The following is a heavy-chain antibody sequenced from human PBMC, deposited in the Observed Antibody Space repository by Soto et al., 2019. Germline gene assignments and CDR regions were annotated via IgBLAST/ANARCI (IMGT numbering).Heavy chain of an antibody. Sequence: QVQLVQSGAEVKKPGSSAKVSCKASGGTFTNSAISWVRQAPGQGLEWMGVIIPIFRAANYAQRCQGRVTITADESTSTAYMELSSLRSEDTAVYYCARDSRTNFYDSSGYFDYWGQGTPVTVSS. CDR3: ARDSRTNFYDSSGYFDY. D-gene: IGHD3-22*01. CDR2: IIPIFRAA. J-gene: IGHJ4*02. V-gene: IGHV1-69*01. CDR1: GGTFTNSA.